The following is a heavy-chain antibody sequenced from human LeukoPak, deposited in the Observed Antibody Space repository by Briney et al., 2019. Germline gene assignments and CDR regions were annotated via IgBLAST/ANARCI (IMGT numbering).Heavy chain of an antibody. V-gene: IGHV3-7*05. Sequence: GGSLRLSCAASGFTFSSYWMRWVRQAPGKGLEWVANIKEDGSEKYYVDSVEGRFTISRDNAKDSLYLQMNSLRAEDTAVYYCARVPRVGDYVDYWGQGTLVTVSS. D-gene: IGHD2-15*01. CDR2: IKEDGSEK. CDR1: GFTFSSYW. CDR3: ARVPRVGDYVDY. J-gene: IGHJ4*02.